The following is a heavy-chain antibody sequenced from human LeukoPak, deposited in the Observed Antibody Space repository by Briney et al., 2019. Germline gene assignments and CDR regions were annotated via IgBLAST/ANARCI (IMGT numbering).Heavy chain of an antibody. CDR2: INPNSGGT. V-gene: IGHV1-2*02. J-gene: IGHJ6*03. CDR3: ARDPNYDFWSGYFNYYYYYMDV. Sequence: ASVKVSRKASGYTFTGYYMHWVRQAPGQGLEWMGWINPNSGGTNYAQKFQGRVTMTRDTSISTAYMELSRLRSDDTAVYYCARDPNYDFWSGYFNYYYYYMDVWGKGTTVTVSS. D-gene: IGHD3-3*01. CDR1: GYTFTGYY.